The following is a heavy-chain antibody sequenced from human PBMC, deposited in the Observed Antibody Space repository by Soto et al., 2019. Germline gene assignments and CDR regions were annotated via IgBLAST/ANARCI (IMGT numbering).Heavy chain of an antibody. D-gene: IGHD6-13*01. V-gene: IGHV4-59*01. J-gene: IGHJ4*02. CDR1: GGSMRNYF. Sequence: SETLSLTCTVSGGSMRNYFWTWIRQPPGKGLEWIGYIHYSGTTSFFPSYNPSLRGRVTISEDTSKNQFSLKLLSVTTADTAVYFCAAGEASSRNLAPYYLDFWGQGTLVTVSS. CDR2: IHYSGTT. CDR3: AAGEASSRNLAPYYLDF.